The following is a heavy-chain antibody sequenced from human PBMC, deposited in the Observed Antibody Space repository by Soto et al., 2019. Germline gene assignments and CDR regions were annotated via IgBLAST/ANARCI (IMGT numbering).Heavy chain of an antibody. D-gene: IGHD5-12*01. CDR1: GCSFTSYW. J-gene: IGHJ4*02. Sequence: EVQLVQSGAEVKKPGESLKISCKGSGCSFTSYWIGWVRQMPGKGLEWMGIIYPGDSDTRYSPSFQGQVTISADKSISTAYLQWSSLKASDTAMYYCARPVTEGMATLYFDYWGQGTLVTVSS. CDR2: IYPGDSDT. V-gene: IGHV5-51*01. CDR3: ARPVTEGMATLYFDY.